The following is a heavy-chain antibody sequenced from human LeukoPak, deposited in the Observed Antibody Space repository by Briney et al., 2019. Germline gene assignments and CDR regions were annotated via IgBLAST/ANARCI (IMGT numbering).Heavy chain of an antibody. CDR2: INHSGST. Sequence: PSETLSLTCAVYGGSFSGYYWSWIRQPPGKELEWIGEINHSGSTNYNPSLKSRVTISVDTSKNQFSLKLSSVTAADTAVYYCARRQSLNSSGYYAHDYWGQGTLVTVSS. D-gene: IGHD3-22*01. CDR1: GGSFSGYY. CDR3: ARRQSLNSSGYYAHDY. J-gene: IGHJ4*02. V-gene: IGHV4-34*01.